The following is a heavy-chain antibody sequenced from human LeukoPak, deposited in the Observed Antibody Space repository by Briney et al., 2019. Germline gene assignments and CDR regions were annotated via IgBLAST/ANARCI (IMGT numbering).Heavy chain of an antibody. D-gene: IGHD4-17*01. CDR2: INPSGGST. V-gene: IGHV1-46*01. J-gene: IGHJ4*02. Sequence: VSVKVSWKASGYTFTSYYMHWVRQAPGQGLEWMGIINPSGGSTSYAQKFQGRVTMTRDTSTSTVYMELSSLRSEDTAVYYCAREYSHGDHDYWGQGTLVTVSS. CDR3: AREYSHGDHDY. CDR1: GYTFTSYY.